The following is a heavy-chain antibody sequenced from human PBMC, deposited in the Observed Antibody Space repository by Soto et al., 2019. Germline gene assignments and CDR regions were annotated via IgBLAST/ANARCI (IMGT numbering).Heavy chain of an antibody. CDR2: IIPIFGTA. CDR1: GGTFSSYA. J-gene: IGHJ4*02. CDR3: AVSTGSSSYFDY. D-gene: IGHD6-6*01. Sequence: SVKVCCNASGGTFSSYAISWVLQAPGQGLEWMGGIIPIFGTANYAQKFQGRVTITADESTSTAYMELSSLRSEDTAVYYCAVSTGSSSYFDYWGQGTLVTVSS. V-gene: IGHV1-69*13.